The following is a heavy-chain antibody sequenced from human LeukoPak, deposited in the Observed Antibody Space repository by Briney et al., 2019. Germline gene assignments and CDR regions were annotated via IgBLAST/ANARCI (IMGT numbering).Heavy chain of an antibody. CDR3: ARDQYGDYVFDY. CDR2: IRSSSSYI. J-gene: IGHJ4*02. D-gene: IGHD4-17*01. CDR1: GFTFSTYS. Sequence: GGSLRLSWLVSGFTFSTYSMNWARQAPGKGRDGVSSIRSSSSYIYYADSVKGRFIISRDNAKNSLHLQMNSLRAEDTAVYYCARDQYGDYVFDYWGQGTLVTVSS. V-gene: IGHV3-21*01.